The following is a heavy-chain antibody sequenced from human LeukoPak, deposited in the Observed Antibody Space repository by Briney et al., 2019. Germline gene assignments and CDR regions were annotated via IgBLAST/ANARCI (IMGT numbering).Heavy chain of an antibody. CDR1: GYTFTSYG. J-gene: IGHJ4*02. CDR3: VRCHSSTYYDFWSGYYFWGDFDY. Sequence: GASVKVSCKASGYTFTSYGISWVRQAPGQGLEWMGWISAYNGNTNYAQKVQGRVIMTTDTPTSTAYMELRSLRSDDTAVYYCVRCHSSTYYDFWSGYYFWGDFDYWGQGTLVTVSS. CDR2: ISAYNGNT. V-gene: IGHV1-18*01. D-gene: IGHD3-3*01.